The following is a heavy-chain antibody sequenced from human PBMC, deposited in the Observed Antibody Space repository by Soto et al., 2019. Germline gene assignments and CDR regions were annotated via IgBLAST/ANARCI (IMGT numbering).Heavy chain of an antibody. CDR1: GYTFTGYY. J-gene: IGHJ6*02. D-gene: IGHD6-13*01. CDR3: ARWLGYSSSWHPLNYYYGMDV. CDR2: INPNSGGT. Sequence: VASVKVSCKASGYTFTGYYMHWVRQAPGQGLEWMGWINPNSGGTNYAQKFQGRVTMTRDTSISTAYMELSRLRSDDTAVYYCARWLGYSSSWHPLNYYYGMDVWGQGTTVTVSS. V-gene: IGHV1-2*02.